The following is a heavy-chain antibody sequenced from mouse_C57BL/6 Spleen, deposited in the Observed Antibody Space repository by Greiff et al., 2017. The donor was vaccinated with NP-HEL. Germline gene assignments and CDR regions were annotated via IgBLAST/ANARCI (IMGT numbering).Heavy chain of an antibody. V-gene: IGHV2-5*01. CDR2: IWRGGST. CDR3: AKEGDYYGSSPFAY. Sequence: QVQLQQSGPGLVQPSQSLSITCTVSGFSLTSYGVHWVRQSPGKGLAWLGVIWRGGSTDYNAAFMSRLSITKDNSKSQVFFKMTRLQADDTAIYYCAKEGDYYGSSPFAYWGQGTLVTVSA. CDR1: GFSLTSYG. D-gene: IGHD1-1*01. J-gene: IGHJ3*01.